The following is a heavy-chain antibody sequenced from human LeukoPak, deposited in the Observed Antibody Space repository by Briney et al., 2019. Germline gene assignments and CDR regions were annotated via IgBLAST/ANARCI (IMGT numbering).Heavy chain of an antibody. CDR3: AELGITMVGGV. CDR1: GFTFSSYE. V-gene: IGHV3-48*03. CDR2: ISSSGSTI. D-gene: IGHD3-10*02. Sequence: GGSLRLSCAASGFTFSSYEMNWVRQAPGKGLEWVSYISSSGSTIYYADSLKGRFTTSRDNAKNSLYLQMNSLRAEDTAVYYCAELGITMVGGVWSKGTTVTISS. J-gene: IGHJ6*04.